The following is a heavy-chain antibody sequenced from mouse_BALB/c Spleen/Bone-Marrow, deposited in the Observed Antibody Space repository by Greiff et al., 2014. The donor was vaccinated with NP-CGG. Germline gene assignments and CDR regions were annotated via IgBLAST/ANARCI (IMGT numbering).Heavy chain of an antibody. D-gene: IGHD1-2*01. CDR1: GFSLTNYG. J-gene: IGHJ4*01. CDR2: IWADGST. V-gene: IGHV2-9*02. Sequence: QVQLQQSGPGLVAPSQSLSITCTVSGFSLTNYGVHWVRQPPGKGLEWLGVIWADGSTNYNSALMSRLSISKDNSKSQVFFEMNSLQTDDTAMYYCARITTATGAMDYGGQGSSVTVSS. CDR3: ARITTATGAMDY.